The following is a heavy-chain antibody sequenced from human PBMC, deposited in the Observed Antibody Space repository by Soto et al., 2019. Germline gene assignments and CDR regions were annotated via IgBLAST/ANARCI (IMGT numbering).Heavy chain of an antibody. CDR2: IYYSGST. V-gene: IGHV4-59*01. D-gene: IGHD3-10*01. CDR3: ARVDNYGSGTFDY. Sequence: SETLSLTCTVSGVSISSYDWSWIRQPPGKGLEWVGYIYYSGSTNYNPTLKSRVTISVDTSKNQFSPKLSSVTAADTAVYYCARVDNYGSGTFDYWGQGTLVTVSS. CDR1: GVSISSYD. J-gene: IGHJ4*01.